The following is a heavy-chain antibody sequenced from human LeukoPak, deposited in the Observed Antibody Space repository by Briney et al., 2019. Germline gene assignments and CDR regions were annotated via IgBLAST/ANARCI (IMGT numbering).Heavy chain of an antibody. CDR3: ALRVAVAELVDI. V-gene: IGHV1-69*04. J-gene: IGHJ3*02. CDR1: GGTFSSYA. CDR2: IIPILGIA. Sequence: GASVKVSCKASGGTFSSYAISWVRQAPGQGLEWMGRIIPILGIANYAQKFQGRVTITADKSTSTAYMELSSLRSEDTAVYYCALRVAVAELVDIWGQGTMVSVSS. D-gene: IGHD6-19*01.